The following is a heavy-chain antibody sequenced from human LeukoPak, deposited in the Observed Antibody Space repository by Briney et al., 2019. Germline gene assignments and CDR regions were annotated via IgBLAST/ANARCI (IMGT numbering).Heavy chain of an antibody. CDR2: IYSGGNT. J-gene: IGHJ6*02. V-gene: IGHV3-53*01. D-gene: IGHD4-17*01. CDR3: AKFSPPMTTSYYYYGMDV. Sequence: PGGSLRLSCAASGFTVSSNHMSWVRQAPGKGLEWVSVIYSGGNTYYADSVKGRFTISRDNSKNTLYLQMNSLRAEDTAVYYCAKFSPPMTTSYYYYGMDVWGQGTTVTVSS. CDR1: GFTVSSNH.